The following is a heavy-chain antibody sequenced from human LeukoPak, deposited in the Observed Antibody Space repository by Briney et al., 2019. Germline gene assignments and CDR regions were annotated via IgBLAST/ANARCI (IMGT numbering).Heavy chain of an antibody. D-gene: IGHD2-2*01. Sequence: ASVKVSCKASGYTFTSYYIHWVRQAPGQGLEWMGIINPSGGSTSYARKFQGRVTMTRDTSTSTVYMELSSLRSEDTAMYYCARGRREKSSTSCFDYWGQGTLVTVSS. J-gene: IGHJ4*02. CDR3: ARGRREKSSTSCFDY. V-gene: IGHV1-46*01. CDR1: GYTFTSYY. CDR2: INPSGGST.